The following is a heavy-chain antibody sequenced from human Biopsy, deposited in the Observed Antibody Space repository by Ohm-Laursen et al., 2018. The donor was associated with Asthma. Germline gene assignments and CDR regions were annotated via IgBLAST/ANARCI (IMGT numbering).Heavy chain of an antibody. D-gene: IGHD3-9*01. CDR1: GYTFINYA. V-gene: IGHV1-3*01. CDR2: INVGNGNT. J-gene: IGHJ3*02. Sequence: GASVKVSCKASGYTFINYAIHWVRQAPGQRLEWMGWINVGNGNTKYSQKFQGRVTITRDTSTSTVYMELSSLRSEDTAVYYCARTYYDFLTGQVNDAFDIWGQGTVVTVSS. CDR3: ARTYYDFLTGQVNDAFDI.